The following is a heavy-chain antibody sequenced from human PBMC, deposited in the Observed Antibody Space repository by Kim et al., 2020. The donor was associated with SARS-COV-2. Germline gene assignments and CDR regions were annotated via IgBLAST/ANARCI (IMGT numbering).Heavy chain of an antibody. J-gene: IGHJ6*02. CDR3: AKYLSGQKPDTAMERTYYYAYGMDA. CDR2: ISGSGGST. Sequence: GGSLRLSCAASGFTFSSYAMSWVRQAPGKGLEWVSAISGSGGSTYYADSVKGRFTISRDNSKNTLYLQMNSLRAEDTATYYCAKYLSGQKPDTAMERTYYYAYGMDASRQSTTVTVSS. CDR1: GFTFSSYA. V-gene: IGHV3-23*01. D-gene: IGHD5-18*01.